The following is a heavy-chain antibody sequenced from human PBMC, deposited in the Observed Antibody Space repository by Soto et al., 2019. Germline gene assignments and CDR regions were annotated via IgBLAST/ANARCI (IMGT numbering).Heavy chain of an antibody. CDR3: ARRGIRWYFDY. CDR1: GFSLSTSGVG. CDR2: IYGDDDK. J-gene: IGHJ4*02. Sequence: KESGPTLVKPTQTLTLTCTFSGFSLSTSGVGVGWIRQPPGKALEWLALIYGDDDKRHSPSLKSRLTITKDTSKNQVVLTMTNMDPVDTATYYCARRGIRWYFDYWGQGTLVTVSS. V-gene: IGHV2-5*02. D-gene: IGHD3-16*01.